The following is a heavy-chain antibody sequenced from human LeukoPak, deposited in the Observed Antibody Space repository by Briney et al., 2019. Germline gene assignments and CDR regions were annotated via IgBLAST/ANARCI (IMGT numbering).Heavy chain of an antibody. J-gene: IGHJ6*03. Sequence: ASVKVSCKASGYTFTGYYMHWVRQAPGQGLEWMGWINPNSGDTHYAQKFQGRVTLTRDTSISTAYMELSRLRSDDTAVYYCARGGGDSYYYYTDVWGKGTTVTVSS. V-gene: IGHV1-2*02. CDR1: GYTFTGYY. CDR2: INPNSGDT. D-gene: IGHD3-16*01. CDR3: ARGGGDSYYYYTDV.